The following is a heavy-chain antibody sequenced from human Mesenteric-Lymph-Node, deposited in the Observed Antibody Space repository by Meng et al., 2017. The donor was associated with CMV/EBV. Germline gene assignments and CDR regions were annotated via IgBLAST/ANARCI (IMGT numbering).Heavy chain of an antibody. V-gene: IGHV3-7*01. CDR2: IKQDGSEK. CDR1: GFTFSSYW. J-gene: IGHJ6*02. CDR3: ARDLRDYDFWSGYYRSAYYYYGMDV. D-gene: IGHD3-3*01. Sequence: GGSLKISCAASGFTFSSYWMSWVRQAPGKGLEWVANIKQDGSEKYYVDSVKGRFTISRDNAKNSLYLQMNSLRAEDTAVYYCARDLRDYDFWSGYYRSAYYYYGMDVWGQGTTVTVSS.